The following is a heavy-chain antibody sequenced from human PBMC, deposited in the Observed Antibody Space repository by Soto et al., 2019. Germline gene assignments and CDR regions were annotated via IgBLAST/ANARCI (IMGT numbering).Heavy chain of an antibody. Sequence: SETLSLTCTVSGGSTSSGDYYWSWIRQPPGKGLEWIGYIYYSGSTYYNPSLKSRVTISVDTSNNQFSLKLSSVTAADTAVYYCARDVIGWELTPRGGGRPNVFDPRGQRSSVTVSS. CDR1: GGSTSSGDYY. D-gene: IGHD1-26*01. V-gene: IGHV4-30-4*01. J-gene: IGHJ5*02. CDR2: IYYSGST. CDR3: ARDVIGWELTPRGGGRPNVFDP.